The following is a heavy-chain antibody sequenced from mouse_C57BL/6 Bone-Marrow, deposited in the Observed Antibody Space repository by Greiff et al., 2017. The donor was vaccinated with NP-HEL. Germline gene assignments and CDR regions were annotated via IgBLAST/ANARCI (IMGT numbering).Heavy chain of an antibody. CDR1: GYTFTNYW. CDR3: ARWGDDWYFDV. V-gene: IGHV1-63*01. D-gene: IGHD3-3*01. CDR2: IYPGGGYT. J-gene: IGHJ1*03. Sequence: VQLQQPGAELVRPGTSVKMSCKASGYTFTNYWIGWAKQRPGHGLEWIGDIYPGGGYTNYNEKFKGKATLTADKSSSTAYMQCSSLTSEDSAIYYCARWGDDWYFDVWGTGTTVTVSS.